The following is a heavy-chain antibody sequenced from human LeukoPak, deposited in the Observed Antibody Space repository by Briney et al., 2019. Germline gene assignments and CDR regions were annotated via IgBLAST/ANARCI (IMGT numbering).Heavy chain of an antibody. D-gene: IGHD3-3*01. CDR2: ISGSGGST. J-gene: IGHJ5*02. Sequence: HAGGSLRLSCAASGFTFSNAWMSWVRQAPGKGLEWVSAISGSGGSTYYADSVKGRFTISRDNSKNTLYLQMNSLRAEDTAVYYCAKDWSWFDPWGQGTLVTVSS. CDR3: AKDWSWFDP. CDR1: GFTFSNAW. V-gene: IGHV3-23*01.